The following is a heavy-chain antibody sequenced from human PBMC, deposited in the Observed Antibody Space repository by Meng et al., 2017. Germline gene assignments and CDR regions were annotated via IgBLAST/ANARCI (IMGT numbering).Heavy chain of an antibody. CDR3: ARDRDIVVVVASWFDP. J-gene: IGHJ5*02. Sequence: SETLSLTCTVSGGSISSSSYYWGWIRQPPGKGLEWIGSIYHSGSTYYNPSLKSRVTISVDTSKNQFSLKLSSVTAADTAVYYCARDRDIVVVVASWFDPWGQGTLVT. V-gene: IGHV4-39*07. D-gene: IGHD2-15*01. CDR1: GGSISSSSYY. CDR2: IYHSGST.